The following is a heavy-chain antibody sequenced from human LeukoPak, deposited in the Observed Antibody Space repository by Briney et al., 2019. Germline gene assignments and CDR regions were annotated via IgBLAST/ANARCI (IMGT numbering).Heavy chain of an antibody. D-gene: IGHD3-22*01. CDR1: GYSISSGYY. Sequence: SETLSLTRAVSGYSISSGYYWGWIRQPPGKGLEWIGSIYHSGSTYYNPSLKSRVTISVDTSKNQFSLKLSSVTAADTAVYYCARRGGSSGYQRYFDYWGQGTLVTVSS. CDR3: ARRGGSSGYQRYFDY. CDR2: IYHSGST. J-gene: IGHJ4*02. V-gene: IGHV4-38-2*01.